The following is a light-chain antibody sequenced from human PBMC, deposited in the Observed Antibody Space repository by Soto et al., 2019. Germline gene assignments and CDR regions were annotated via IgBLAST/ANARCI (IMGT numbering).Light chain of an antibody. CDR2: WAS. CDR1: QSVLYSSNNKNY. V-gene: IGKV4-1*01. CDR3: QQYYSTPIT. J-gene: IGKJ5*01. Sequence: DIVMTQSQDSLAVAPAERATINCKSSQSVLYSSNNKNYLAWYQQKPGQPPKLLIYWASTRESGVPDRFSGSGSGTDFTLTISSLQAEDCAVYYCQQYYSTPITFGQGTRLEIK.